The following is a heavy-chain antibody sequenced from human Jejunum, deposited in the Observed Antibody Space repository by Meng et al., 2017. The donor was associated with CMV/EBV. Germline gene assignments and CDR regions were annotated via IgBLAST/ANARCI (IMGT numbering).Heavy chain of an antibody. CDR2: IYSNGDT. J-gene: IGHJ4*02. V-gene: IGHV3-66*01. CDR1: GVRVTEDY. D-gene: IGHD1-26*01. Sequence: GKVVECGGGLVQPGRSPPLSWPASGVRVTEDYLSWVRQSPGKGLEWVSIIYSNGDTYYADSVKGRIAISRDHSKNTVSLEMNAPRPDDTAVYYCAKLGVGATYWDSLRQGILVTVSS. CDR3: AKLGVGATYWDS.